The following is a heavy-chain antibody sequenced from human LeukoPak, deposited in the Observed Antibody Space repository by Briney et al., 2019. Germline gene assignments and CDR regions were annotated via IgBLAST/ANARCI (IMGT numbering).Heavy chain of an antibody. CDR1: GVTFSTYA. CDR2: ISGSGGST. CDR3: AKVGKLVPAALRNYFDY. J-gene: IGHJ4*02. D-gene: IGHD2-2*01. V-gene: IGHV3-23*01. Sequence: GGSLRLSCAASGVTFSTYAMSWVRQAPGKGLEWVSAISGSGGSTYYADSVKGRFTISRDNSKNTLYLQMNSLRAEDTAVYYCAKVGKLVPAALRNYFDYWGQGTLVTVSS.